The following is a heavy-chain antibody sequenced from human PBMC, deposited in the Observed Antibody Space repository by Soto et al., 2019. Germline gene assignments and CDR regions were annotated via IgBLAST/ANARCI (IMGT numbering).Heavy chain of an antibody. V-gene: IGHV4-38-2*02. Sequence: NPSETLSLTCLVSGFPISSTYSWGWIRQPPGKGLGWIGSISHSGTTSYSPSLTSRVSISVDTSKNQVSLKLTSVTAADTAVYFCARVTMVIRDSDHFGVDVWGHGTTVTVS. J-gene: IGHJ6*02. CDR3: ARVTMVIRDSDHFGVDV. CDR1: GFPISSTYS. CDR2: ISHSGTT. D-gene: IGHD4-17*01.